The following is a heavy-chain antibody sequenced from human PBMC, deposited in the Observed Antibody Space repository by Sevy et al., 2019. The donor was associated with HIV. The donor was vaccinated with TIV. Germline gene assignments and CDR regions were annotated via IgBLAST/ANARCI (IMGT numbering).Heavy chain of an antibody. CDR1: GGSISSYY. CDR3: ARGLAYYFDY. J-gene: IGHJ4*02. V-gene: IGHV4-59*01. CDR2: LYYSGIT. Sequence: SETLSLTCTVSGGSISSYYWSWIRQPPGKGLEWIGYLYYSGITNYNPSLKSRVTISGDTSKNQYSLKLSSVTALVTAVYYCARGLAYYFDYWGQGTLVTVSS. D-gene: IGHD6-19*01.